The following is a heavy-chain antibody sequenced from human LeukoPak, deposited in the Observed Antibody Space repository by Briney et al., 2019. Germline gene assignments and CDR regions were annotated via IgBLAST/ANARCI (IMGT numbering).Heavy chain of an antibody. CDR3: ARDGGDYYFYMDV. J-gene: IGHJ6*03. CDR2: ISSSSSTI. V-gene: IGHV3-48*01. D-gene: IGHD3-16*01. Sequence: GGSLRLSCAASGFTFSSYSMNWVRQAPGKGLEWVSYISSSSSTIYYADSVKGRFTISRDNAKNSLYLQMNSLRAEDTAVYYCARDGGDYYFYMDVWGKGTTVTVSS. CDR1: GFTFSSYS.